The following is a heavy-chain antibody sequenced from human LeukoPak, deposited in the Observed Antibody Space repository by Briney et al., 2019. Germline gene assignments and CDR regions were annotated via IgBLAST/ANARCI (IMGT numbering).Heavy chain of an antibody. D-gene: IGHD6-19*01. J-gene: IGHJ4*02. CDR2: ISVYNGNT. CDR3: ARDHIAVRPGHFDY. CDR1: GYTFTTYG. V-gene: IGHV1-18*01. Sequence: ASMKVSCKASGYTFTTYGINWLRQAPGQGLEWMGWISVYNGNTKFAQKFQARVTMTTDSSTSTAYMELRSLRSDDTAVYYCARDHIAVRPGHFDYWGQGTLVPVSS.